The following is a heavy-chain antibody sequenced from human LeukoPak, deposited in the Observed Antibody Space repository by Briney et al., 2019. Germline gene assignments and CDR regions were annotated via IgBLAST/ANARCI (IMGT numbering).Heavy chain of an antibody. D-gene: IGHD6-19*01. CDR1: GGSISSSNYY. V-gene: IGHV4-39*01. Sequence: SQTLSPTCILSGGSISSSNYYWGWIRHPPGKGLELMGNIYYNGNTYYNPSLKSPVTISVDTSKPQFSLKLRSVTAADTPVYSCARRSVAGVSHWFDPGGQGTRVPVPS. J-gene: IGHJ5*02. CDR2: IYYNGNT. CDR3: ARRSVAGVSHWFDP.